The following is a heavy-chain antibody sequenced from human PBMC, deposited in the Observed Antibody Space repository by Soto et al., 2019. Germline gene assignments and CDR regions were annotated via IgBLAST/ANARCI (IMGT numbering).Heavy chain of an antibody. CDR2: ISYDGSNK. Sequence: GGSLRLSCAASGFTFSSYGMHWVRQAPGKGLEWVAVISYDGSNKYYADSVKGRFTISRDNSKNTLYLQMNSLRAEDTAVYYCASSSGWSDYWGQGTLVTVSS. J-gene: IGHJ4*02. CDR1: GFTFSSYG. D-gene: IGHD6-19*01. CDR3: ASSSGWSDY. V-gene: IGHV3-30*03.